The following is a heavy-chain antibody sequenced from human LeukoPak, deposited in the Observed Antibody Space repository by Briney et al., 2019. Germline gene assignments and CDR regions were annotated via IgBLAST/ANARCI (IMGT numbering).Heavy chain of an antibody. D-gene: IGHD6-19*01. V-gene: IGHV1-69*05. CDR2: IIPIFGTA. Sequence: ASVKVSCKASGGTFSSYAISWVRQAPGQGLEWMGGIIPIFGTANYAQKFQGRVTITTDESTSTAYMELSSLRSGDTAVYYCARGKYSSGWYPKNPRYNWFDPWGQGTLVTVSS. J-gene: IGHJ5*02. CDR1: GGTFSSYA. CDR3: ARGKYSSGWYPKNPRYNWFDP.